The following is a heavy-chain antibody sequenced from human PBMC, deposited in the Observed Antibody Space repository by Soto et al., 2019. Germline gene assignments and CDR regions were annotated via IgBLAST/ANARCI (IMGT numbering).Heavy chain of an antibody. J-gene: IGHJ6*02. V-gene: IGHV1-2*04. CDR3: ARDGLYYYDSSGYLARDYYYYGMDV. CDR2: INPNSGGT. CDR1: GYTFTGYY. Sequence: ASVKVSCKASGYTFTGYYMHWVRQAPGQGLEWMGWINPNSGGTNYAQKFQGWVTMTRDTSISTAYMELSRLRSDDTAVYYCARDGLYYYDSSGYLARDYYYYGMDVWGQGTTVTVSS. D-gene: IGHD3-22*01.